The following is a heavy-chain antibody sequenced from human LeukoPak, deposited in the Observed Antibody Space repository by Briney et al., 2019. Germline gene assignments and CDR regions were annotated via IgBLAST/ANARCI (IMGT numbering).Heavy chain of an antibody. V-gene: IGHV4-30-2*01. D-gene: IGHD3-22*01. J-gene: IGHJ3*02. CDR2: IYHSGST. CDR3: ARERGDSSGYRAFDI. CDR1: GGSISSGGYS. Sequence: SQTLSLTRAVPGGSISSGGYSWSWIRQPPGKGLEWIGYIYHSGSTYYNPSLKSRVTISVDRSKNQFSLKLSSVTAADTAVYYCARERGDSSGYRAFDIWGQGTMVTVSS.